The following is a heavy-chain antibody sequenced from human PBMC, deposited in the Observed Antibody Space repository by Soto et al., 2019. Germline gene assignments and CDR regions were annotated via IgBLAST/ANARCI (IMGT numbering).Heavy chain of an antibody. V-gene: IGHV3-23*01. CDR2: ISGSGGST. Sequence: EVQLLESGGGLVQPGGSLRLSCAASGFTFSSYAMSWVRQAPGKGLEWVSAISGSGGSTYYADSVKGRFTISRDKSKNTVYLQMNSLRAEDTAVYYCANGGPIAAAGYDDWGQGTLVTVSS. D-gene: IGHD6-13*01. CDR1: GFTFSSYA. CDR3: ANGGPIAAAGYDD. J-gene: IGHJ4*02.